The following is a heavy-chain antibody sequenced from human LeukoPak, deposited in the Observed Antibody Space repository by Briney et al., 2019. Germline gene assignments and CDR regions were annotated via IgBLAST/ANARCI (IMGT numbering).Heavy chain of an antibody. J-gene: IGHJ4*02. CDR1: GFTFSNYD. CDR2: ISSSSSYI. CDR3: AREPGGVDY. V-gene: IGHV3-21*01. D-gene: IGHD3-16*01. Sequence: PGGSLRLSCAASGFTFSNYDMNWVRQAPGKGLEWVSSISSSSSYIYYADSVKGRFAISRDNAKNSLYLQMYSLRAEDTAVYYCAREPGGVDYWGQGTLVTVSS.